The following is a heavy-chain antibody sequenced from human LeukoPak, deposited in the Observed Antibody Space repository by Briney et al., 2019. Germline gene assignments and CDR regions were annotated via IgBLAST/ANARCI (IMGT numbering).Heavy chain of an antibody. V-gene: IGHV4-59*01. D-gene: IGHD3-16*01. J-gene: IGHJ5*02. CDR1: GGSISSYY. CDR2: IYYSGST. CDR3: AREYNGGAPNWFDP. Sequence: SETLSLTCTVSGGSISSYYWSWIRQPPGKGLEWIGYIYYSGSTNYNPSLKSRVTISVDTSKNQFPLKLSSVTAADTAVYYCAREYNGGAPNWFDPWGQGTLVTVSS.